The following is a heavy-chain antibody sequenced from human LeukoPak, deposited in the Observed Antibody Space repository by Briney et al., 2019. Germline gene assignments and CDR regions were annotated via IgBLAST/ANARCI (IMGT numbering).Heavy chain of an antibody. CDR2: IYPGGSDT. Sequence: GESLKISCKGSGYSFTSYWIGWVRQMPGKGLEWMGIIYPGGSDTRYSPSFQGQVTISADKSISTAYLQWSSLKASDTATYYCASLRAGYCSSTSCPWDYWGQGTLVTVSS. CDR3: ASLRAGYCSSTSCPWDY. D-gene: IGHD2-2*01. J-gene: IGHJ4*02. V-gene: IGHV5-51*01. CDR1: GYSFTSYW.